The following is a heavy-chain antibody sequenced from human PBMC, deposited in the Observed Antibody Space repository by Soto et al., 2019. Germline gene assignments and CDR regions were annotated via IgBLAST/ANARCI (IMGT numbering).Heavy chain of an antibody. CDR2: ISWNSGSI. J-gene: IGHJ4*02. CDR1: GFTFDDYA. CDR3: AKVVGSGWQEFDY. D-gene: IGHD6-19*01. Sequence: EVQLAESGGGLVQPGRSLRLSCAASGFTFDDYAMHWVRQAPGKGLECVSGISWNSGSIGYADSVKGRFTISRDNAKNSLYLQMNSLRAEDTALYYCAKVVGSGWQEFDYWGQGTLVTVSS. V-gene: IGHV3-9*01.